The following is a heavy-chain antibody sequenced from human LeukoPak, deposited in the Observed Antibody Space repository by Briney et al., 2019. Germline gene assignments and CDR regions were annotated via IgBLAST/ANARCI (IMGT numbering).Heavy chain of an antibody. CDR2: ISTYKGNT. Sequence: ASVKVSCKASGYTFTSYGISWVRQAPGQGREWMGWISTYKGNTNYAQKLQGRVTMTTDTSTSTVYMELRSLRSDDTAVYYCARVTALYYYMDVWGKGTTVTVSS. V-gene: IGHV1-18*01. CDR3: ARVTALYYYMDV. CDR1: GYTFTSYG. J-gene: IGHJ6*03.